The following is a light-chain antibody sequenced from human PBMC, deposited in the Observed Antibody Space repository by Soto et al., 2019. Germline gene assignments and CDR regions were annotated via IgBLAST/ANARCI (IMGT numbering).Light chain of an antibody. CDR3: SSWTSSTTQV. CDR2: EVN. Sequence: QYALTQPASVSGSPGQSITISCTGTSSDVGGYNFVSWYQQHPGKAPKLMIFEVNNRPSGVSNRFSGSKSGNTASLTISGLQAEDEADYYCSSWTSSTTQVLGGGTTLTVL. J-gene: IGLJ2*01. CDR1: SSDVGGYNF. V-gene: IGLV2-14*01.